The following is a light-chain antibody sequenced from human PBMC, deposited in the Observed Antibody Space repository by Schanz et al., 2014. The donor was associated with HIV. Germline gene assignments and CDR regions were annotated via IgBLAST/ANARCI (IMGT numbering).Light chain of an antibody. J-gene: IGKJ5*01. Sequence: DVVMTQSPLSLPVTLGPPASISCRSSQSLVHSDGNTYLNWFQQRPGQSPRRLIYKVSNRDSGVPDRFSGSGSGTDFTLKISRVEAEDVGVYYCMQGTHWPPITFGQGTRLVIK. CDR1: QSLVHSDGNTY. CDR2: KVS. V-gene: IGKV2-30*02. CDR3: MQGTHWPPIT.